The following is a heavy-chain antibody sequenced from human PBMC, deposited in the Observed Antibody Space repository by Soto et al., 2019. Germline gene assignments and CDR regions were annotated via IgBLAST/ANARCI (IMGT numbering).Heavy chain of an antibody. V-gene: IGHV3-66*01. D-gene: IGHD6-13*01. J-gene: IGHJ6*02. CDR2: IYSNGDT. CDR3: ARDPPGIAAAGGG. Sequence: EVQLVESGGGLVQPGGSLRLSCAASGITVSNNYMSRVRQAPGKGLECVSLIYSNGDTRYADSVKGRFTISRDNSKNTVYLQMNSLRAEDTAVYYCARDPPGIAAAGGGWGQGTTVTVSS. CDR1: GITVSNNY.